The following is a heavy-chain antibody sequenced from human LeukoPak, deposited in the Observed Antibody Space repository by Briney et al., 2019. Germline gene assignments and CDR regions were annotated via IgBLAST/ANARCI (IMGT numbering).Heavy chain of an antibody. CDR3: ARVRSDDENLLFDY. J-gene: IGHJ4*02. D-gene: IGHD1-1*01. V-gene: IGHV4-59*01. CDR2: IYYSGST. Sequence: PSETRSLTCTVSGGSISSYYWSWIRQPPGKGLEWIGHIYYSGSTHYNPSLKSRVTISLDTFKKQFSLKLSSVTAADTAVYYCARVRSDDENLLFDYWGQGTLVTVSS. CDR1: GGSISSYY.